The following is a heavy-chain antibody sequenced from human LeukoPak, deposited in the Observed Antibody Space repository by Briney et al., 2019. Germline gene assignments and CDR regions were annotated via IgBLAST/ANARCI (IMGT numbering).Heavy chain of an antibody. D-gene: IGHD3-10*01. J-gene: IGHJ5*02. V-gene: IGHV1-8*03. CDR3: ARGFTLGKYNWFDP. Sequence: ASVKVSCKASGYTFTSYDINWVRQATGQGLEWMGWMNPNSGNTGYAQKFQGRVTITRNTSISTAYMELSSLRSEDTAVYYCARGFTLGKYNWFDPWGQGTLVTVSS. CDR2: MNPNSGNT. CDR1: GYTFTSYD.